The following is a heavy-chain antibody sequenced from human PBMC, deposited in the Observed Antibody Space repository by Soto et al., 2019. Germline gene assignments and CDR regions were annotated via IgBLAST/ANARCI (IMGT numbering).Heavy chain of an antibody. CDR2: ISGSGGST. Sequence: GGSLRLSCAASGFTFSSYAMSWVRQAPGKGLEWVSAISGSGGSTYYADSVKGRFTISRDNSKNTLYLQMNSLRAEDTAVYYCAKSGLFMITFGGVIAKNPFYYWGQGTLVTVSS. J-gene: IGHJ4*02. V-gene: IGHV3-23*01. CDR1: GFTFSSYA. D-gene: IGHD3-16*02. CDR3: AKSGLFMITFGGVIAKNPFYY.